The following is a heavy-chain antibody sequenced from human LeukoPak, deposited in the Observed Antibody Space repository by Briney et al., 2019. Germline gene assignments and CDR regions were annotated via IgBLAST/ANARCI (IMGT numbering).Heavy chain of an antibody. D-gene: IGHD5-18*01. V-gene: IGHV3-21*01. CDR3: ARVGERGYSYGFFDY. Sequence: SGGSLRLSCAASGFTFSSYSMNWVRQAPGKGLEWVSSISSSSSYIYYADSVKGRFTISRDNAKNSLYLQMNSLRAEDTAVYYCARVGERGYSYGFFDYWGQGTLVTVSS. J-gene: IGHJ4*02. CDR2: ISSSSSYI. CDR1: GFTFSSYS.